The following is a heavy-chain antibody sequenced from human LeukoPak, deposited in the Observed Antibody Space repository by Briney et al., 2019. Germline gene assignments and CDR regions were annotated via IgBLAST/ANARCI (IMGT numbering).Heavy chain of an antibody. Sequence: GASVKVSCKASGYTFTSYYMHWVRQAPGQGLEWMGIINPSGGSTSYAQKLQGRVTMTRDTSISTAYMELSRLRSDDTAVYYCARDRRDGSGWDHWGQGTLVTVSS. D-gene: IGHD6-19*01. J-gene: IGHJ4*02. CDR2: INPSGGST. V-gene: IGHV1-46*01. CDR3: ARDRRDGSGWDH. CDR1: GYTFTSYY.